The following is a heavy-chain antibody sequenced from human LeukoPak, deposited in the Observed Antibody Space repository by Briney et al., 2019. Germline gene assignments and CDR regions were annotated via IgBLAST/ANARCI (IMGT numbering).Heavy chain of an antibody. Sequence: GGSLRLSCAVSGFTFSDSYMTWIRQAPGKGPEWVSYISYSGRTIYYADSVKGRFTISRDNAKNSLYLQMNSLRAEDTAVYYCAKGPQWLVDYWGQGTLVTVSS. D-gene: IGHD6-19*01. J-gene: IGHJ4*02. CDR2: ISYSGRTI. CDR1: GFTFSDSY. CDR3: AKGPQWLVDY. V-gene: IGHV3-11*04.